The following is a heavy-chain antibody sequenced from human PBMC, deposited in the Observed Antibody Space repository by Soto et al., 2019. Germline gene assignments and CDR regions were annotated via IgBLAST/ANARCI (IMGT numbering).Heavy chain of an antibody. V-gene: IGHV4-59*01. J-gene: IGHJ6*02. CDR3: AREGLTGTIGLYYYYAMDV. Sequence: QVQLQESGPGLVKPSETLSLTCTVSGGSISSYYWSWSRQPPGKGLEWIGYIYYSGSTNYNPSLKSRVTISVDTSKNQFSLKLSSVTAADTAVYYCAREGLTGTIGLYYYYAMDVWGQGTTVTVSS. CDR1: GGSISSYY. CDR2: IYYSGST. D-gene: IGHD1-7*01.